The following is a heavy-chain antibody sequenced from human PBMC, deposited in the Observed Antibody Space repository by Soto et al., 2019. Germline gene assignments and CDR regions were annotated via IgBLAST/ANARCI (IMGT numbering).Heavy chain of an antibody. CDR3: AKDMDETYYGMDV. Sequence: GGSLRLSCAASGFTFDDYTMHWVRQAPGKGLEWVSLISWDGGSTYYADSVKGRFTISRDNSKNSLYLQMNSLRTEDTALYYCAKDMDETYYGMDVWGQGTTVTVSS. V-gene: IGHV3-43*01. CDR1: GFTFDDYT. CDR2: ISWDGGST. J-gene: IGHJ6*02.